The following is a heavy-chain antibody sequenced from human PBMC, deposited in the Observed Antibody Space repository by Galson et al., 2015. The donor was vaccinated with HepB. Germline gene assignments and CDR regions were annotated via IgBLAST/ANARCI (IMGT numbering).Heavy chain of an antibody. Sequence: SLRLSCAASRFTLSTYWMSWVRQAPGKGLEWVANIKQDGSEKNYVDSVEGRFTISRDNAKNSLYLQVNSLRAEDTAVYYCARGGHWYLDLWGRGTLVTVSS. CDR1: RFTLSTYW. CDR2: IKQDGSEK. J-gene: IGHJ2*01. V-gene: IGHV3-7*01. CDR3: ARGGHWYLDL.